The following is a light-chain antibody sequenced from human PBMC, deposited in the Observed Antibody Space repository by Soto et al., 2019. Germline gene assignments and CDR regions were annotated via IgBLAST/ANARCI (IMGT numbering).Light chain of an antibody. J-gene: IGKJ1*01. V-gene: IGKV2-24*01. Sequence: DIVMTQTPLSAPVTLGQPASISCRSSQSLVHSDGNTYLSWLQQRPGQPPRLLIYKISNRFSGVPDQIRGSGGRTNFHLEINRVGVEDVGIFFCVQLTQFPWTFGQGTKVDIK. CDR2: KIS. CDR3: VQLTQFPWT. CDR1: QSLVHSDGNTY.